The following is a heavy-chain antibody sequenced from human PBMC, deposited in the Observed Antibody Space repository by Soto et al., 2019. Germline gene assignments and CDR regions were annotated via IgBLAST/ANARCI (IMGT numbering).Heavy chain of an antibody. J-gene: IGHJ4*02. V-gene: IGHV3-30*04. CDR2: ISSDGRNE. Sequence: QMQLVESGGGVVQPGRSLRLSCVASGFTFSSDGMVWVRQAPGKGLDWVTTISSDGRNEHYADSVKGRFTVSRDNSKNTLYMQMDSMRDDDTAVYYCARGGTPYFDCWGQGTLVTVSS. CDR3: ARGGTPYFDC. D-gene: IGHD1-1*01. CDR1: GFTFSSDG.